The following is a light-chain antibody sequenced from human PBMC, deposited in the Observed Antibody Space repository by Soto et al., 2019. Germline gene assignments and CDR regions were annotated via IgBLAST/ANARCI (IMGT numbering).Light chain of an antibody. Sequence: QSALTQPASVSGSPGQSITISCTGTSSDFGGYNYVSWYQQHPGKAPKLMIYEVSNRPSGVSNRFSGSKSGNTASLTISGLQAEDEADYYCSSYTSSSTYNYVFGTGTKVTVL. V-gene: IGLV2-14*01. CDR1: SSDFGGYNY. J-gene: IGLJ1*01. CDR3: SSYTSSSTYNYV. CDR2: EVS.